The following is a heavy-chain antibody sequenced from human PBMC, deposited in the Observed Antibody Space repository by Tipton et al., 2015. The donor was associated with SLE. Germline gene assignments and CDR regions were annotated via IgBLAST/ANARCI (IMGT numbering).Heavy chain of an antibody. J-gene: IGHJ4*02. D-gene: IGHD5-12*01. V-gene: IGHV4-4*08. CDR2: IYTSGST. CDR3: ARDHSIVATI. CDR1: GGAISSYY. Sequence: TLSLTCTVSGGAISSYYWSWIRQPPGKGLEWIGYIYTSGSTNYNPSLKSRVTISVDTSKNQFSLKLSSVTAADTAVYYCARDHSIVATIWGQGTLVTVSS.